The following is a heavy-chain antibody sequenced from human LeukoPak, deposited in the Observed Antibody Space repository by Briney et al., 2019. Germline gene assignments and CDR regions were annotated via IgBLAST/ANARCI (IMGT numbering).Heavy chain of an antibody. D-gene: IGHD1-14*01. V-gene: IGHV3-30*02. CDR2: IRSDGSNE. Sequence: GGSLRLSCAASGFTSSSYGMHWLRQAPGKGLEWVAFIRSDGSNEYYTDSVKGRFTISRDNSKNTLYLQLNSLRPEDTAVYYCAKDVNTGGDYFDYWGQGTLVTVSS. CDR1: GFTSSSYG. CDR3: AKDVNTGGDYFDY. J-gene: IGHJ4*02.